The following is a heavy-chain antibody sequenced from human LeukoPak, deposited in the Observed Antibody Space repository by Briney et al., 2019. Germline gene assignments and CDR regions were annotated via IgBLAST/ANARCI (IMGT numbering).Heavy chain of an antibody. D-gene: IGHD1-26*01. V-gene: IGHV3-30*14. CDR3: PRGAWAGGDY. J-gene: IGHJ4*02. Sequence: PGGSLRLSCAASGFTFSSWAMHWVRQAPGKGLEWVTMISYDGSNTYYADSVKGRFTISRDNSKNILYLQMNSLRVEDTAVYYCPRGAWAGGDYWGQGTLVTVSS. CDR2: ISYDGSNT. CDR1: GFTFSSWA.